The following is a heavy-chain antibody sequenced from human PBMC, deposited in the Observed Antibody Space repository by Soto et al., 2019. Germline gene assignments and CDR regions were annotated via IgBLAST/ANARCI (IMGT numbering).Heavy chain of an antibody. CDR1: GFTFSSYA. CDR2: VSHDGKSG. J-gene: IGHJ4*02. CDR3: ARLDKFNGGGS. Sequence: QVQLVESGGCVVQPGRSLRLSCAASGFTFSSYAMHCVRRAPGEGLEWVAAVSHDGKSGFYADSVSGRVTVSRDNSNSLVYLQMDRLIPQDTALCNCARLDKFNGGGSWGKGTAVTVSS. V-gene: IGHV3-30*14. D-gene: IGHD6-19*01.